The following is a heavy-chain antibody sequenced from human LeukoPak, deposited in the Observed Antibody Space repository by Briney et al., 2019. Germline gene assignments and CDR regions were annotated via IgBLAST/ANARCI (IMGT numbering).Heavy chain of an antibody. D-gene: IGHD6-6*01. V-gene: IGHV4-34*01. CDR2: INHSGST. CDR1: GGSFSGYY. J-gene: IGHJ6*03. Sequence: SETLSLTCAVYGGSFSGYYWSWIRQPPGKGLEWIGEINHSGSTNYNPSLKSRVTISVDTSKNQFSLKLSSVTAADTAVYYCARIGGEPSSSPPEANLDYYMDVWGKGTTVTVSS. CDR3: ARIGGEPSSSPPEANLDYYMDV.